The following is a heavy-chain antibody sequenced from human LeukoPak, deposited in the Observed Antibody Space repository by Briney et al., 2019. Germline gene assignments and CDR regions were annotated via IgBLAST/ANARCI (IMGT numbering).Heavy chain of an antibody. CDR3: ATGIMITFGGVHDY. Sequence: PGGSLRLSCAASGFTFSSYSMNWVRQAPGKGLEWVSYISSSSSTIYYADSVKGRFTISRDNAKNSLYLQMNSLRAEDTAVYYCATGIMITFGGVHDYWGQGTLVTVSS. CDR2: ISSSSSTI. J-gene: IGHJ4*02. V-gene: IGHV3-48*04. CDR1: GFTFSSYS. D-gene: IGHD3-16*01.